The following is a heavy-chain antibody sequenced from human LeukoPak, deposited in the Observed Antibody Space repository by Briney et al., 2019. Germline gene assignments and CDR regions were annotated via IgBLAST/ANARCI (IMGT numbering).Heavy chain of an antibody. CDR2: ISGYDGNA. CDR1: GYTFTSYG. D-gene: IGHD1-26*01. V-gene: IGHV1-18*01. Sequence: ASVTVSFKTSGYTFTSYGISWVRQAPGQGLEWMGRISGYDGNAEYVEKFQGRVTMTTDTSTNTGYMEVRSLRSDDTAVYYCARDQWEPHFDYWGQGTLVIVSS. CDR3: ARDQWEPHFDY. J-gene: IGHJ4*02.